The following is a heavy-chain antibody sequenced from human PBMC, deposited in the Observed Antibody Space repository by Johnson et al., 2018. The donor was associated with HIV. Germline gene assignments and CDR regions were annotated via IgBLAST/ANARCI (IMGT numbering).Heavy chain of an antibody. V-gene: IGHV3-9*01. D-gene: IGHD6-6*01. CDR1: GFTVSSNY. CDR2: INWNSGSI. J-gene: IGHJ3*02. CDR3: AKGRSSSGTDAFDI. Sequence: EVQLVESGGGLVQPGGSLRLSCAASGFTVSSNYMSWVRQAPGKGLEWVSGINWNSGSIGYGDSVKGRFTVSRDNAKNSLYLQMNSLTTEDTALYYCAKGRSSSGTDAFDIWGQGTMVTVSS.